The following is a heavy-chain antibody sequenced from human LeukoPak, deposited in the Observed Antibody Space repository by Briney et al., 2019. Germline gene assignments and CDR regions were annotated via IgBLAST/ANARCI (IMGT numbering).Heavy chain of an antibody. V-gene: IGHV4-39*01. J-gene: IGHJ4*02. D-gene: IGHD1-26*01. CDR2: IYYSGST. Sequence: SETLSLTCTVSGGSISSSSYYWGWIRQPPGKGLEWIGSIYYSGSTYYNPSLKSRVTISVDTSKNQFSLKLSSVTAADTAVYYCASGSGSYQFDYWGQGTLVTVSS. CDR1: GGSISSSSYY. CDR3: ASGSGSYQFDY.